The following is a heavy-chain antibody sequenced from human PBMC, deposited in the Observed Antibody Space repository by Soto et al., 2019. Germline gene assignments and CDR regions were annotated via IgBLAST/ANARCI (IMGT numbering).Heavy chain of an antibody. V-gene: IGHV4-39*01. J-gene: IGHJ4*02. CDR3: ARRNYDILTGPFDY. CDR1: GGSISSSSYY. CDR2: IYYSGST. D-gene: IGHD3-9*01. Sequence: SETLSLTYTVSGGSISSSSYYWGLIRQPPGKGLEWIGSIYYSGSTYYNPSLKSRVTISVDTSKNQFSLKLSSVTAADTAVYYCARRNYDILTGPFDYWGQGTLVTVSS.